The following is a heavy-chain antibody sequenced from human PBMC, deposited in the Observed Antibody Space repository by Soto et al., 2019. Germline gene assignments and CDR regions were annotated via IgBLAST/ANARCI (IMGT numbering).Heavy chain of an antibody. Sequence: SETLSLTCAVSGGSISSSNWWSWVRQPPGKGLEWIGEIYHSGSTNYNPSLKSRVTISVDKSKNQFSLKLSSVTAADTAVYYCARAAGPYYYDSSGYYRHFDYWVQGTLVT. V-gene: IGHV4-4*02. CDR1: GGSISSSNW. D-gene: IGHD3-22*01. CDR2: IYHSGST. J-gene: IGHJ4*02. CDR3: ARAAGPYYYDSSGYYRHFDY.